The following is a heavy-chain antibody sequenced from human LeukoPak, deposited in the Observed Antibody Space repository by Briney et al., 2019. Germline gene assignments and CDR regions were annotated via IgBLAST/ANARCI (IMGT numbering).Heavy chain of an antibody. V-gene: IGHV4-34*01. CDR1: GGSFSGYY. CDR2: INHSGST. J-gene: IGHJ6*03. Sequence: SETLSLTCAVYGGSFSGYYWSWLRQPPGKGLEWIGEINHSGSTNYNPSLKSRVTISVDTSKNQFSLKLSSVTAADTAVYYCAREIEGCSSTSCYAGANYYYYYMDVWGKGTTVTISS. D-gene: IGHD2-2*01. CDR3: AREIEGCSSTSCYAGANYYYYYMDV.